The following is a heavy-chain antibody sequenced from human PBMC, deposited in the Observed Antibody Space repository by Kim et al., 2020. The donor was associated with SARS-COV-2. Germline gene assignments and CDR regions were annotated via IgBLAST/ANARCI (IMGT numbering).Heavy chain of an antibody. Sequence: ADLVKGRYTISRDKSKNTLYLHMSSLIPEDTAIYYCVKDYLKNGLTFYFDYWGPGVLVTVSS. D-gene: IGHD3-16*01. CDR3: VKDYLKNGLTFYFDY. J-gene: IGHJ4*03. V-gene: IGHV3-64D*09.